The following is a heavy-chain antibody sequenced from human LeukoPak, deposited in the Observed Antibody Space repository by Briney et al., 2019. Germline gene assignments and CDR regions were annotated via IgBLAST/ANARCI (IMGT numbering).Heavy chain of an antibody. Sequence: ASVKVSCKVSGYTLTELSMHWVRQAPGKGLEWMGGFDPEDGETIYAQKFQGRVTMTEDTSTDTAYMELSSLRSEDTAVYYCARCYYDSSGYVVRGRALDYWGQGTLVTVSS. CDR2: FDPEDGET. J-gene: IGHJ4*02. CDR1: GYTLTELS. D-gene: IGHD3-22*01. CDR3: ARCYYDSSGYVVRGRALDY. V-gene: IGHV1-24*01.